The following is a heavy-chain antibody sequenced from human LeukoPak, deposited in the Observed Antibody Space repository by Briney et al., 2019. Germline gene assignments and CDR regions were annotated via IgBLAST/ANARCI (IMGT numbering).Heavy chain of an antibody. CDR2: IYSEGRST. V-gene: IGHV3-74*01. CDR1: GFTFSSYA. CDR3: ARSQYSDILTGSLYGMDV. J-gene: IGHJ6*02. D-gene: IGHD3-9*01. Sequence: PGGSLRLSCAASGFTFSSYAMSWVRQAPGKGLVWVSRIYSEGRSTSYADSVKGRFTISRDNAKNTLYLQMNSLRAEDTAVYYCARSQYSDILTGSLYGMDVWGQGTTVTVSS.